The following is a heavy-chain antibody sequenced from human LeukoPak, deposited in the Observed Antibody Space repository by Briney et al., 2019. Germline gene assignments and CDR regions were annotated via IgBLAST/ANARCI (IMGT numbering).Heavy chain of an antibody. Sequence: GGSLRLSCAASGFTFDDYAMHWVRQAPGKGLEWVSGISWNSGSIGYADSVKGRFTISRDDAKNSLYLQMNSLRAEDMALYYCAKDGNRYSGSYLDYWGQGTLVTVSS. CDR1: GFTFDDYA. J-gene: IGHJ4*02. D-gene: IGHD1-26*01. CDR3: AKDGNRYSGSYLDY. CDR2: ISWNSGSI. V-gene: IGHV3-9*03.